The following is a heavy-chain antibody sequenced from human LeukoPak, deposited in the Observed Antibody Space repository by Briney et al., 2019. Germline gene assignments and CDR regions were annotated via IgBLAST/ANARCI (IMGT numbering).Heavy chain of an antibody. CDR1: GFTFDDYA. CDR2: ISYDGSNK. CDR3: ARDAAGYAAGPYWYFDL. D-gene: IGHD6-13*01. J-gene: IGHJ2*01. V-gene: IGHV3-30-3*01. Sequence: GGSLRLSCAASGFTFDDYAMHWVRQAPGKGLEWVAVISYDGSNKYYADSVKGRFTISRDNSKNTLYLQMNSLRAEDTAVYYCARDAAGYAAGPYWYFDLWGRGTLVTVSS.